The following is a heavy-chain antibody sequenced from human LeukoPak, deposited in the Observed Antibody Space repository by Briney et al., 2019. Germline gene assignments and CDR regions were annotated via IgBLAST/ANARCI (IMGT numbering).Heavy chain of an antibody. CDR2: ISGSGGIT. CDR1: GFTFSSFG. CDR3: AKERGAFDVFDI. D-gene: IGHD2/OR15-2a*01. Sequence: GGTLRLSCAASGFTFSSFGMTWVRQAPGKGLEWVSSISGSGGITYYADSVKGRFTISRDNSKNTLYLQVSSLRAEDTAVYYCAKERGAFDVFDIWGQGTMVTVSS. V-gene: IGHV3-23*01. J-gene: IGHJ3*02.